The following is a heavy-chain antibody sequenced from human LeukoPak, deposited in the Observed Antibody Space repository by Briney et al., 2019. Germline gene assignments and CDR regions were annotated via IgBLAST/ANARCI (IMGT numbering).Heavy chain of an antibody. CDR3: ARGQVYFDY. Sequence: PSETLSLTCTVSGGSVSSYYWSWIRQSPGKGLECIGYIYYSGTNYNPSLKSRVTISLDTSKNQFSLKLNSVTAAGTAVYYCARGQVYFDYWGQGTLVTVSS. CDR1: GGSVSSYY. J-gene: IGHJ4*02. V-gene: IGHV4-59*02. CDR2: IYYSGT.